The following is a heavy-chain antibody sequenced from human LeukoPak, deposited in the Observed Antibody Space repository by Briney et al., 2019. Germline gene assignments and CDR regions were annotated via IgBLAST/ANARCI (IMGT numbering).Heavy chain of an antibody. CDR1: GFTFSTYG. CDR3: AKRLHSSDYYAAFDY. Sequence: GGSLRLSCAASGFTFSTYGMSWVRQAPGKGPEWVSSLSGSGGSTYYADSVKGRFTISRDNSNNTLYLQMNSLRAEDTAIYYCAKRLHSSDYYAAFDYWGQGTLVTVSS. D-gene: IGHD6-25*01. CDR2: LSGSGGST. J-gene: IGHJ4*02. V-gene: IGHV3-23*01.